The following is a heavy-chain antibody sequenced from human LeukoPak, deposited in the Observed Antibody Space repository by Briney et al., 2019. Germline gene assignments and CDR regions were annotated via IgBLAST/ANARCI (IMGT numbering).Heavy chain of an antibody. CDR1: GFTFSSYA. Sequence: VGSLRLSCAASGFTFSSYAMSWVRQAPGKGLEWVSAISGSGGSTYYADSVKGRFTISRDNSKNTLYLQMNSLRAEDTAVYYCAKDIKKIVGATIVFDYWGQGTLVTVSS. CDR3: AKDIKKIVGATIVFDY. V-gene: IGHV3-23*01. D-gene: IGHD1-26*01. CDR2: ISGSGGST. J-gene: IGHJ4*02.